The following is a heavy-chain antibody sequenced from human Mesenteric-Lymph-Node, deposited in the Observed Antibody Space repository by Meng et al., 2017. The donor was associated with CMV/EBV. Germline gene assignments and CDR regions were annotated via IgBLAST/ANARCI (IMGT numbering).Heavy chain of an antibody. J-gene: IGHJ4*02. Sequence: CTVSGGSVTSGGYYWSWIRQHPGKGLEWIGHVYYSGSTDDNPSLKSRVTISLDTSKNQFSLRLNSVTAADTAVYYCARDRNRWGLFDFWGQGALVTVSS. CDR2: VYYSGST. CDR1: GGSVTSGGYY. CDR3: ARDRNRWGLFDF. D-gene: IGHD2/OR15-2a*01. V-gene: IGHV4-61*08.